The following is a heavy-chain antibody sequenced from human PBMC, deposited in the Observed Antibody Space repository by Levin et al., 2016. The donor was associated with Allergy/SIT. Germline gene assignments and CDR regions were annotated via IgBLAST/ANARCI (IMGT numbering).Heavy chain of an antibody. CDR1: GGSISSSSYY. D-gene: IGHD3-9*01. V-gene: IGHV4-39*01. J-gene: IGHJ5*02. Sequence: SETLSLTCTVSGGSISSSSYYWGWIRQPPGKGLEWIGSIYYSGSTYYNPSLKSRVTISVDTSKNQFSLKLSSVTAADTAVYYCARRRADDILCHPWGQGTLVTVSS. CDR2: IYYSGST. CDR3: ARRRADDILCHP.